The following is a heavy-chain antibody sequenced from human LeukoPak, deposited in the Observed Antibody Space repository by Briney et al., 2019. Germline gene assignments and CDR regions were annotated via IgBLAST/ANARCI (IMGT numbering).Heavy chain of an antibody. CDR3: ARHGSGWYDYYYGMDV. Sequence: SETLSLSCSVSGGSVTSYYWSWIRQPPGKGLEWIGYIYYSGSTNYNPSLKSRVTISVDTSKNQFSLKLSSVTTADTAVYYCARHGSGWYDYYYGMDVWGQGTTVTVSS. J-gene: IGHJ6*02. CDR1: GGSVTSYY. D-gene: IGHD6-19*01. CDR2: IYYSGST. V-gene: IGHV4-59*08.